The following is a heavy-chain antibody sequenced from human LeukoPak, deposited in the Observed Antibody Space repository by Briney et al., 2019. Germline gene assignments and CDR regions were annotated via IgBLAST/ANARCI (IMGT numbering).Heavy chain of an antibody. D-gene: IGHD2-21*01. Sequence: QPGVSLSFSCAASGFTFSDYAMSWVPQAPGNQLEWVSGLSIDGETTYYADSVRGRFTIARDNSRATLSLQLHSLRAEDTAIYYCIRSHITVYPLQYYFAFWGQGTQVTVSS. J-gene: IGHJ4*02. V-gene: IGHV3-23*01. CDR2: LSIDGETT. CDR1: GFTFSDYA. CDR3: IRSHITVYPLQYYFAF.